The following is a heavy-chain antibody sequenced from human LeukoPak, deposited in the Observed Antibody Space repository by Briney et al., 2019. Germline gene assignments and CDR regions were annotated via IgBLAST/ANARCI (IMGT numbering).Heavy chain of an antibody. D-gene: IGHD1-1*01. CDR3: ASVYNWNDGGDY. CDR1: GFSFSSNT. V-gene: IGHV3-48*04. CDR2: ISSSGSTI. Sequence: AGGSLRLSCAGSGFSFSSNTMSWVRQAPGKGLEWVSYISSSGSTIYYADSVKGRFTISRDNAKNSLYLQTNSLRAEDTAVYYCASVYNWNDGGDYWGQGTLVTVSS. J-gene: IGHJ4*02.